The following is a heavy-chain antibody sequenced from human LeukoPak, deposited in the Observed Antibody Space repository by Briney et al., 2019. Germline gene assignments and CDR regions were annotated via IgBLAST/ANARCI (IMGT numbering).Heavy chain of an antibody. Sequence: PGRSLRLSCAASGFTFSSYAMHWVRQAPGKGLEWVAVISYDGSNKYYADSAKGRFTISRDNSKNTLYLQMNSLRAEDTAVYYCARDRETAPGYYYYMDVWGKGTTVTVSS. CDR2: ISYDGSNK. J-gene: IGHJ6*03. D-gene: IGHD1-26*01. CDR1: GFTFSSYA. V-gene: IGHV3-30*04. CDR3: ARDRETAPGYYYYMDV.